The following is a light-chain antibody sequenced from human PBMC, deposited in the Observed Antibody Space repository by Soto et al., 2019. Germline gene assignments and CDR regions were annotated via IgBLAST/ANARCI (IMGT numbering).Light chain of an antibody. CDR2: GAS. CDR3: QHFNSWPLL. V-gene: IGKV3-15*01. Sequence: EIVMTQSPAMLSVSPGERATLSCRASQNVNNRLAWYHQKAGQPPRLLIYGASTRATGIPARFSGSGSGTEFTLTISSLQSEDFAVYYCQHFNSWPLLFGQGTKVEIK. J-gene: IGKJ1*01. CDR1: QNVNNR.